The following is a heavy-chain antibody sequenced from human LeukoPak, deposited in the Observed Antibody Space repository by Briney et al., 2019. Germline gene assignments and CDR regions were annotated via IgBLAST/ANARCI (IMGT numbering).Heavy chain of an antibody. CDR2: IYHDGST. J-gene: IGHJ4*02. CDR3: ARDRGGYTYSHDY. D-gene: IGHD5-18*01. V-gene: IGHV4-4*02. CDR1: GGSISSNNW. Sequence: SETLSLTCAVSGGSISSNNWWIWVRQSPEKGLEWIGEIYHDGSTNYNPSLKSRVTISMDKSKNQLSLKLNFVTAADTAVYYCARDRGGYTYSHDYWGQGTLITVSS.